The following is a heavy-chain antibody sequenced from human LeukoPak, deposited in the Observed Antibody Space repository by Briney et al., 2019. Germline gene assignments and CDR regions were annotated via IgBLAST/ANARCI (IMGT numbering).Heavy chain of an antibody. V-gene: IGHV1-18*01. CDR2: ISAYNGNT. J-gene: IGHJ4*02. CDR1: GYTFTSYG. D-gene: IGHD3-22*01. Sequence: ASVKVSCKASGYTFTSYGISWVRQAPGQGLEWMGWISAYNGNTNYAQKLQGRVTMTTDTSTSTAYMELRSLRSDDTAVYYCARSPDLGGYTSNFDYWGQGTLVTVSS. CDR3: ARSPDLGGYTSNFDY.